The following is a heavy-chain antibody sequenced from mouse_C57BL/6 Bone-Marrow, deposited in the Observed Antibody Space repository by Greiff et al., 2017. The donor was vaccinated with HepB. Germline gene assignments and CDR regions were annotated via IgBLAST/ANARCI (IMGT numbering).Heavy chain of an antibody. CDR2: VYPGDGDT. Sequence: QVQLKESGPELVKPGASVKISCKASGYAFSSSWMNWVKQRPGKGLEWIGRVYPGDGDTNYNGKFKGKATLTADKSSSTAYMQLSSLTSEDSAVYFCARNGSSRMDYWGQGTSVTVSS. D-gene: IGHD1-1*01. J-gene: IGHJ4*01. CDR3: ARNGSSRMDY. V-gene: IGHV1-82*01. CDR1: GYAFSSSW.